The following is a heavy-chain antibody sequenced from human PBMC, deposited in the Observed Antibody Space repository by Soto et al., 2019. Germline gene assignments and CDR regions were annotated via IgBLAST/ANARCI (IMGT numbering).Heavy chain of an antibody. CDR1: GFSFSTYD. CDR2: ISTTSFTI. D-gene: IGHD2-15*01. Sequence: PWWSLRLSCVASGFSFSTYDMDWFRQAPGKAPEWIAHISTTSFTIYYADSVKGRFTISRDNVRNSLYLEMKSLRDEDTAVYYCARDRCFDGSCYSASDFWGQGIQVTVSS. J-gene: IGHJ4*02. CDR3: ARDRCFDGSCYSASDF. V-gene: IGHV3-48*02.